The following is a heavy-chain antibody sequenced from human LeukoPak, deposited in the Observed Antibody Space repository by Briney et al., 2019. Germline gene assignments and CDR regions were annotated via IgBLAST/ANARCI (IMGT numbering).Heavy chain of an antibody. J-gene: IGHJ5*02. V-gene: IGHV4-34*01. CDR1: GGSFSGYY. CDR2: INHSGST. Sequence: KPSETLSLTCAVYGGSFSGYYWSWIRQPPGKGLEWIGEINHSGSTNYNPSLKSRVTISVDTSKNQFSLKLSSETAADTAVFYCARGAGYCSSTSCWNWFDPWGQGTLVTVSS. CDR3: ARGAGYCSSTSCWNWFDP. D-gene: IGHD2-2*01.